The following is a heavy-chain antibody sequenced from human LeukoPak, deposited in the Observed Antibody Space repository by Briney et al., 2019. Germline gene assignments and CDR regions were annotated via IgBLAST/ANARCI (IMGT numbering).Heavy chain of an antibody. J-gene: IGHJ4*02. D-gene: IGHD6-6*01. CDR3: ARGKYTSFDN. CDR1: GDSIFTNNVA. V-gene: IGHV6-1*01. CDR2: TYYRSKWSF. Sequence: SQTLSLTCAISGDSIFTNNVAWNWIRQTPSRGLEWLGRTYYRSKWSFDYAVSVKSRITINADTSKNQFSLQLSSVTPEDTAVYYCARGKYTSFDNWGQGTLVTVSS.